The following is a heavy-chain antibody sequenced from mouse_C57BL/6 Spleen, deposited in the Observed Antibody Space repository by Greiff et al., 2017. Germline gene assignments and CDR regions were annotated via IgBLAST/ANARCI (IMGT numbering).Heavy chain of an antibody. CDR3: ARDRDAFDY. J-gene: IGHJ2*01. CDR1: GYSITSGYY. CDR2: ISYDGSN. V-gene: IGHV3-6*01. D-gene: IGHD3-1*01. Sequence: EVQLQESGPGLVKPSQSLSLTCSVTGYSITSGYYWNWIRQFPGNKLEWMGYISYDGSNNYNPSLKNRISITRDTSKNQFFLKLNSVTTEDTATYDCARDRDAFDYWGQGTTLTVSS.